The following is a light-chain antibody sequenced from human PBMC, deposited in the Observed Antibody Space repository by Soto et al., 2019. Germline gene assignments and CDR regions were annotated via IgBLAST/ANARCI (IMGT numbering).Light chain of an antibody. Sequence: EIVLTQSPATLALSPGERATLSCRASQSVDNSLAWYQQKPGQAPRLLIYDASISLVDIPSRFSGSGSGTYFILIISSLAPEYLANYYCQKRSTCTTFGEGTTVE. CDR3: QKRSTCTT. J-gene: IGKJ4*02. CDR2: DAS. V-gene: IGKV3-11*01. CDR1: QSVDNS.